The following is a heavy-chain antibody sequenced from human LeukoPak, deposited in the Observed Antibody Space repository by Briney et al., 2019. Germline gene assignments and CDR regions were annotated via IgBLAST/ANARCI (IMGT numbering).Heavy chain of an antibody. CDR1: GGSISSYY. Sequence: SETLSLTFTVSGGSISSYYWSWIRPPPGKGLEWIGYIYYSGRTNYNPSLKSRVTISVDTSKNQFSLKLSSVTAADTAVYYCARCGSALDYYYYGMDVWGQGTTVTVSS. J-gene: IGHJ6*02. D-gene: IGHD1-26*01. V-gene: IGHV4-59*08. CDR3: ARCGSALDYYYYGMDV. CDR2: IYYSGRT.